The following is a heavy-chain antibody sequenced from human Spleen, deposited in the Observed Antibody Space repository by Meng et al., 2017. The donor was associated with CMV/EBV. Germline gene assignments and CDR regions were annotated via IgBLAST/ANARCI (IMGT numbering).Heavy chain of an antibody. V-gene: IGHV4-39*01. Sequence: CSFSGGSFNSTHYYWGWIRRPPGEGLEWIGFIYYTGARFYNPSLKGRVTISVDTSQNQFSLTLNSVTASDTSVFYCARHALRGVISSWGQGTLVTVSS. CDR3: ARHALRGVISS. J-gene: IGHJ5*02. CDR1: GGSFNSTHYY. CDR2: IYYTGAR. D-gene: IGHD3-10*01.